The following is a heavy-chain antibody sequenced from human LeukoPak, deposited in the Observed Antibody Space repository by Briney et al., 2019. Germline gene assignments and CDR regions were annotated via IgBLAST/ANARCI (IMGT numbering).Heavy chain of an antibody. J-gene: IGHJ4*02. Sequence: GGSLRLSCAASGFTFDDYAMHWVRQAPGKGLEWVSGISWNSGSIGYADSVKGRFTISRDNAKNSLYLQMNSLRAEDTALYYCAKDMFLSYGGNSGWYFDYWGQGTRVTVSS. V-gene: IGHV3-9*01. CDR1: GFTFDDYA. D-gene: IGHD4-23*01. CDR3: AKDMFLSYGGNSGWYFDY. CDR2: ISWNSGSI.